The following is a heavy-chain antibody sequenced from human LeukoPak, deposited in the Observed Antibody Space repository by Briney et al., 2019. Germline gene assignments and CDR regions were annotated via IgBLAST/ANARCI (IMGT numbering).Heavy chain of an antibody. D-gene: IGHD4-17*01. CDR3: ARAHYGDYAIIDY. V-gene: IGHV4-39*07. Sequence: SETLSLTCTVSGGSISSSSYYWVWIRQPPGKGLEWIGSISYSGSTNYNPSLKSRVTISVDTSKNQFSLKLSSVTAADTAVYYCARAHYGDYAIIDYWGQGTLVTVSS. CDR1: GGSISSSSYY. CDR2: ISYSGST. J-gene: IGHJ4*02.